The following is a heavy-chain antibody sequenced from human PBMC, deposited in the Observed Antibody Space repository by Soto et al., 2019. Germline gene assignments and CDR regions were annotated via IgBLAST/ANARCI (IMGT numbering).Heavy chain of an antibody. CDR3: AKSAARFGTDYYFDY. CDR1: GFTFSSNA. J-gene: IGHJ4*02. Sequence: EVQLLESGGGLVQPGGSLRLSCAASGFTFSSNAMSWVRQAPGRGLGWVPAISGSGGSTYYADSVKGRFTISRDNSKNTLYLQMNSLRAEDTAVYYCAKSAARFGTDYYFDYWGQGTLVTVSS. V-gene: IGHV3-23*01. CDR2: ISGSGGST. D-gene: IGHD3-10*01.